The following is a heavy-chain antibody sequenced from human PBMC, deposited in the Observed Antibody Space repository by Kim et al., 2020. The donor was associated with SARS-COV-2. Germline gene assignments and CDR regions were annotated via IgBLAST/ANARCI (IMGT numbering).Heavy chain of an antibody. D-gene: IGHD3-10*01. J-gene: IGHJ4*02. Sequence: PSFQGQVTISADKSISTAYLQWSSLKASDTAMYYCARHVHYGSGSNLIDYWGQGTLVTVSS. V-gene: IGHV5-51*01. CDR3: ARHVHYGSGSNLIDY.